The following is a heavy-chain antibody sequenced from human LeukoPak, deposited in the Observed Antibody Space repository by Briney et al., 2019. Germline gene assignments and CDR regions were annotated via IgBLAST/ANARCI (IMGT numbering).Heavy chain of an antibody. V-gene: IGHV3-7*01. CDR1: GFTFSSYA. D-gene: IGHD3-10*01. Sequence: GGSLRLSCVASGFTFSSYAMSWVRQAPGKGLEWVANIKQDGSEKYYVDSVKGRFTISRDNAKNSLYLQMNSLRAEDTAVYYCARDQALWFGEPGGDWGQGTLVTVSS. J-gene: IGHJ4*02. CDR3: ARDQALWFGEPGGD. CDR2: IKQDGSEK.